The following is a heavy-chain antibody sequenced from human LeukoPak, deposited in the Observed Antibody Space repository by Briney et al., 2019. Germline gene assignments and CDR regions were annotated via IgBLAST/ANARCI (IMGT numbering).Heavy chain of an antibody. CDR3: AKAGAVCSSTSCYANY. Sequence: GGSLRLSCAAPGFTFSIYAMSWVRQAPGKGLEWVSAISGSGRDTYYTDSVKGRFTISRDNSKNTLYLQMHSLRAEDTAVYYCAKAGAVCSSTSCYANYWGQGTLVTVSS. CDR1: GFTFSIYA. J-gene: IGHJ4*02. D-gene: IGHD2-2*01. V-gene: IGHV3-23*01. CDR2: ISGSGRDT.